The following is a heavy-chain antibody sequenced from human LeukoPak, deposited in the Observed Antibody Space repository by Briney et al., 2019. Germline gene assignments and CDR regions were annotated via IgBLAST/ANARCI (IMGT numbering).Heavy chain of an antibody. J-gene: IGHJ3*02. CDR2: IKEDGRKK. Sequence: GGSLRLSCAASGFTFSTYWMSWVRQAPGKGLEWVANIKEDGRKKYFMDSVKDRFTISRDNAKNTLYLQMNSLRAEDTAVYYCAKVERGTYYYDSSEGDDAFDIWGQGTMVTVSS. CDR3: AKVERGTYYYDSSEGDDAFDI. CDR1: GFTFSTYW. D-gene: IGHD3-22*01. V-gene: IGHV3-7*01.